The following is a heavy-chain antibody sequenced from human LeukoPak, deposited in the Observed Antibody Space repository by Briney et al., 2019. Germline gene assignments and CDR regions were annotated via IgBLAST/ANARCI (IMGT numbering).Heavy chain of an antibody. J-gene: IGHJ6*03. Sequence: SETLSLTCTVSGYSINSAYYWGWIRQPPGKGLEWIGNIYYSGSTYYKPSLKSRLTISVDTSKNQFSLKLSSLIVADTAVYYCARHGAKSCYYFMDVWGKGTTVTVSS. D-gene: IGHD4/OR15-4a*01. V-gene: IGHV4-38-2*02. CDR1: GYSINSAYY. CDR2: IYYSGST. CDR3: ARHGAKSCYYFMDV.